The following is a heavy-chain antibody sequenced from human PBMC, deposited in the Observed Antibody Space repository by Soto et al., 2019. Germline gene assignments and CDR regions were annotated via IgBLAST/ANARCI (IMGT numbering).Heavy chain of an antibody. J-gene: IGHJ6*02. Sequence: SVKVSCKASGGTFSSCAISWVRQAPGQGLEWMGGIIPIFGTANYAQKFQGRVTITADESTSTAYMELSSLRSEDTAVYYCARDGEASGSYSYYYYGMDVWGQGTTVTVSS. CDR1: GGTFSSCA. D-gene: IGHD1-26*01. CDR3: ARDGEASGSYSYYYYGMDV. V-gene: IGHV1-69*13. CDR2: IIPIFGTA.